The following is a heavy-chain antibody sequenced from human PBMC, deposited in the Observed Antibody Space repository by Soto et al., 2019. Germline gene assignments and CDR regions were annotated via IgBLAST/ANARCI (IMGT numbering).Heavy chain of an antibody. Sequence: PGGSLRLSCAASGFTFSSYAMSWVRQAPGKGLEWVSAISGSGGNTYYADSVKGRFTISRDNSKNTLYLQMNSLRAEDTAVYYRAPLIVVVNSFDYWGQGTLVTVSS. CDR1: GFTFSSYA. CDR2: ISGSGGNT. CDR3: APLIVVVNSFDY. D-gene: IGHD3-22*01. J-gene: IGHJ4*02. V-gene: IGHV3-23*01.